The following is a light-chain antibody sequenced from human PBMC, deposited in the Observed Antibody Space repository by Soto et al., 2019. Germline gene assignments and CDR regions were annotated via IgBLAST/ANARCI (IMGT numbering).Light chain of an antibody. J-gene: IGKJ1*01. Sequence: DTQLTQSPSSLSASVGDRVTISCRASQTINSHLNWYQQKPGKAPKLLIYATSTLQTGVPARFSGSGSGTDFTLTISSLLPEDFATYSCQQSYSTPPTFGQGTKVEIK. CDR1: QTINSH. V-gene: IGKV1-39*01. CDR3: QQSYSTPPT. CDR2: ATS.